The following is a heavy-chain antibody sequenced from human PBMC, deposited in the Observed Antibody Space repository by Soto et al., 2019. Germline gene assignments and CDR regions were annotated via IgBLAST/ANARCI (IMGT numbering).Heavy chain of an antibody. J-gene: IGHJ6*02. CDR1: GDSVSRNSAA. CDR2: TYYRSKWYN. V-gene: IGHV6-1*01. Sequence: SQTLSLTCAISGDSVSRNSAAWNWIRQSPSRGLEWLGRTYYRSKWYNDYAVSVKSRITINPDTSKNQFSLQLNSVTPEDTAVYYCARDSYDFWSGYYAGYYYYGMDVWGQGTTVTVSS. CDR3: ARDSYDFWSGYYAGYYYYGMDV. D-gene: IGHD3-3*01.